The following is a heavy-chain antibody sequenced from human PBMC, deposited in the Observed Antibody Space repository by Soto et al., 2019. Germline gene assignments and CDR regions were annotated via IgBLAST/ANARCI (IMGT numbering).Heavy chain of an antibody. CDR3: AGGYFYDNSGYRA. Sequence: GGSLRLSCVASGFSIRSYSMNWVRQAPGKGLEWISYISSSSGTINYADSVKGRFTISRDTAKNSLSLKMVSLRDEDTAVYYCAGGYFYDNSGYRAWGQGTLVTVSS. CDR2: ISSSSGTI. J-gene: IGHJ4*02. CDR1: GFSIRSYS. D-gene: IGHD3-22*01. V-gene: IGHV3-48*02.